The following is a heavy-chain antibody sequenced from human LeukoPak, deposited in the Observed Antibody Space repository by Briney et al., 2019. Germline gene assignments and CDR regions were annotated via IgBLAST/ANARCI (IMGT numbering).Heavy chain of an antibody. CDR2: ISYDGSNK. J-gene: IGHJ4*02. D-gene: IGHD2-2*01. CDR3: AKGPGVVPASYVDY. V-gene: IGHV3-30*18. CDR1: GFTFSSYG. Sequence: GGSLRLSCAASGFTFSSYGMHWVCQAPGKGLEWVAVISYDGSNKYYADSVKGRFTISRDNSKNTLYLQMNSLRAEDTAVYYCAKGPGVVPASYVDYWGQGTLVTVSS.